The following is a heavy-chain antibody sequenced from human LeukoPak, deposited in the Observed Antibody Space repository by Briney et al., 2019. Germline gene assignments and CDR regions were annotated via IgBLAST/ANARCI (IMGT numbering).Heavy chain of an antibody. V-gene: IGHV3-23*01. D-gene: IGHD3-22*01. CDR2: ISGRDGRT. Sequence: GGSLRLSCAVSGLTFYTYAMSWVRQAPGKGLEWVSAISGRDGRTYYTDSVKGRFTISRDNSKNTLYLQMNSLRAEDTAVYYCAKDRVVGIVVVTAIDYWGQGTLVTVSS. CDR1: GLTFYTYA. J-gene: IGHJ4*02. CDR3: AKDRVVGIVVVTAIDY.